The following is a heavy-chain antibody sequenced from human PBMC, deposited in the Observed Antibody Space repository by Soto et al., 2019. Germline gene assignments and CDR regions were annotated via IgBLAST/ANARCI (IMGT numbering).Heavy chain of an antibody. J-gene: IGHJ6*04. CDR3: ARDCSSTSCYFSGDTGLDV. Sequence: SETLSLTCTVSGGSVSSRNYYWSWIRQPPGKGLEWIGYIYYSGSTNYNPSLKSRVTISVDTSKNQFSLKLSSVTAADTAVYYCARDCSSTSCYFSGDTGLDVWGKGTTVTVSS. V-gene: IGHV4-61*01. D-gene: IGHD2-2*01. CDR2: IYYSGST. CDR1: GGSVSSRNYY.